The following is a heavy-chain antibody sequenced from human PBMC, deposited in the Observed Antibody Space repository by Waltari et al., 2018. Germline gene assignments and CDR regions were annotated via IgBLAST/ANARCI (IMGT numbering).Heavy chain of an antibody. V-gene: IGHV4-4*07. CDR3: AREGLRGSMYNRFDV. CDR1: GGSISSNY. D-gene: IGHD2-15*01. CDR2: ISGSGGST. J-gene: IGHJ5*02. Sequence: QLQLQESGPGLVKPSETLSLTCAVSGGSISSNYWSWIRQPPGKGLEWIGRISGSGGSTTTNPSLKSRVTISTDTSKNQFSLKLSSVTAADTAVYYCAREGLRGSMYNRFDVWGPGVLVTVSS.